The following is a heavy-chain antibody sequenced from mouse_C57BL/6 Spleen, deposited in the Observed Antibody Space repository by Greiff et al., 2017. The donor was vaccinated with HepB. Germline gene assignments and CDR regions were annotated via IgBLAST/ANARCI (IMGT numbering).Heavy chain of an antibody. V-gene: IGHV1-19*01. CDR3: ARGYYYGSFYAMDY. D-gene: IGHD1-1*01. CDR1: GYTFTDYY. Sequence: VQLQQSGPVLVKPGASVKMSCKASGYTFTDYYMNWVQQSHGKSLEWIGVINPYNGGTSYNQKFKGKATLTVDKSSSTAYMELNSLTSEDSAVYYCARGYYYGSFYAMDYWGQGTSVTVSS. J-gene: IGHJ4*01. CDR2: INPYNGGT.